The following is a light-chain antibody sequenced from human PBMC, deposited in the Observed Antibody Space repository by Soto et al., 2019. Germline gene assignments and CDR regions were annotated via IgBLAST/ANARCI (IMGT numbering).Light chain of an antibody. Sequence: QSVLTQPPSVSAAPGQKVTISCSGSSSNIGNNYVSWYQQLPGTAPKLLIYENNKRPSGIPDRFSGSKSGTSATLGITGLQTGDEADYYRGTWDSSRYVFGTGTKVTVL. CDR1: SSNIGNNY. V-gene: IGLV1-51*02. CDR3: GTWDSSRYV. J-gene: IGLJ1*01. CDR2: ENN.